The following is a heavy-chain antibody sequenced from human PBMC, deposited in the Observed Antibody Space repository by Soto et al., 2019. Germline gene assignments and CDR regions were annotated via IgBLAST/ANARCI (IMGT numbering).Heavy chain of an antibody. CDR2: IYYSGST. CDR3: ARGSGYSGYDGIDP. Sequence: PSATLSLTCSLSGGSISSYYWSWIRQPPGKGLEWIGYIYYSGSTNYNPSLESRVTISVDTSKNQFSLKLSSVAAADTAVYYCARGSGYSGYDGIDPWGQGTLVTVSS. D-gene: IGHD5-12*01. J-gene: IGHJ5*02. V-gene: IGHV4-59*01. CDR1: GGSISSYY.